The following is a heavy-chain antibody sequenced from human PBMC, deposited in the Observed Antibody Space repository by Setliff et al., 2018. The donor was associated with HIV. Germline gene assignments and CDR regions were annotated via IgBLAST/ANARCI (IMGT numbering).Heavy chain of an antibody. V-gene: IGHV1-18*04. D-gene: IGHD3-16*01. CDR3: ARDPWGEGHSY. CDR2: INNGNT. J-gene: IGHJ6*02. Sequence: ASVKVSCKPSGYTFTSYYIHWVRQAPGQGLEWVGWINNGNTHYAQKLQGRVTMFTDTSTTTAYMELRSLTSDDTAVYYCARDPWGEGHSYWGQGTTVTVSS. CDR1: GYTFTSYY.